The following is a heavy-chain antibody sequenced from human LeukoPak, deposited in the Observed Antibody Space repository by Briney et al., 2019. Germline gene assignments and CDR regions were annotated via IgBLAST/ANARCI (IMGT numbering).Heavy chain of an antibody. Sequence: PSETLSLTCTLSGGSISSYYWSWIRQPPGKGLEWIGYIYYSGSTNYNPSLKSRVTISVDTSKNQFSLKLSSVTAADTAVYYCASCERGYSYGYDYYYYMDVWGKGTTVTVSS. V-gene: IGHV4-59*01. J-gene: IGHJ6*03. CDR2: IYYSGST. D-gene: IGHD5-18*01. CDR3: ASCERGYSYGYDYYYYMDV. CDR1: GGSISSYY.